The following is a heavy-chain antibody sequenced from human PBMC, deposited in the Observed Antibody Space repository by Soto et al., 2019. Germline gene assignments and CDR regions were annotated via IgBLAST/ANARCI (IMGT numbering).Heavy chain of an antibody. V-gene: IGHV3-23*01. D-gene: IGHD6-19*01. Sequence: EVQLLESGGGLVQPGGSLRLSCTASGFTFSSYAKNWVRQAPGKGLEWVSVISGSGGSTYYADSVKGRFTISRDNSKNKLYLQMNSLRAEDTAVYYCASRTSGWYFDYWGQGTLVTVPS. CDR3: ASRTSGWYFDY. CDR2: ISGSGGST. J-gene: IGHJ4*02. CDR1: GFTFSSYA.